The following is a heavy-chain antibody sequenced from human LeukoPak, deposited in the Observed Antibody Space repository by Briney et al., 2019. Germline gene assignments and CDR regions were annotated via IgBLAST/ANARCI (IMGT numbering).Heavy chain of an antibody. V-gene: IGHV4-39*01. CDR1: GDSISSTSYY. Sequence: PSETLSLTCTVSGDSISSTSYYWDWIRQPPGKGLEWIGSIYNSGTTYYNPSLKSRVTISVDTSKNQFSLKVSSVTAADTAVYYCASRVYGLGSFNYWGQGTLATVSS. CDR2: IYNSGTT. J-gene: IGHJ4*01. D-gene: IGHD3-10*01. CDR3: ASRVYGLGSFNY.